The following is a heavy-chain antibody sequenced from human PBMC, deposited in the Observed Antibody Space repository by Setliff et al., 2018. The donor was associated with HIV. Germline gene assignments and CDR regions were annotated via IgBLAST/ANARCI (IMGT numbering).Heavy chain of an antibody. Sequence: SETLSLTCTVSGGSISSSSYYWGWIRQPPGKGLEWIGYIYYSGSTNYNPSLKSRVTISLDTSKNQFSLRLTSVTAADTAVYYCARYLFCGGDCYSGFDYWGQGTLVTVSS. CDR3: ARYLFCGGDCYSGFDY. CDR1: GGSISSSSYY. D-gene: IGHD2-21*02. V-gene: IGHV4-61*05. CDR2: IYYSGST. J-gene: IGHJ4*02.